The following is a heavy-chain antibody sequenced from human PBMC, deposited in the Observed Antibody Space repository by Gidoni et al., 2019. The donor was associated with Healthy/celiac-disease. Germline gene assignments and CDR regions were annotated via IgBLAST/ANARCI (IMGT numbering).Heavy chain of an antibody. CDR3: ATNRDYAGYYYYGMDV. Sequence: QVQLVESGRGAVQPGRSLRLSCAASGFTLRGDAMHWVRQAPGKGLEWVAVISYDGSNKYYADSVKGRFTISRDNSKNTLYLQMNSLRAEDTAVYYCATNRDYAGYYYYGMDVWGQGTTVTVSS. D-gene: IGHD3-16*01. CDR1: GFTLRGDA. J-gene: IGHJ6*02. CDR2: ISYDGSNK. V-gene: IGHV3-30-3*01.